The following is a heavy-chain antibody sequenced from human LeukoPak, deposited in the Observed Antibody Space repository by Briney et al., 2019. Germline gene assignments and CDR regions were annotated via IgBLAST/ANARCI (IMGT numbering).Heavy chain of an antibody. J-gene: IGHJ5*02. D-gene: IGHD2-2*03. CDR2: IIPIFGTA. CDR1: GGTLSSYA. CDR3: ASLDISNGFDP. V-gene: IGHV1-69*05. Sequence: ASLKVSCKASGGTLSSYAISWVRQAPGQGLEWMGRIIPIFGTANYAQKFQGRVTITTDESTSTAYMELGSLRSEDTAVYYCASLDISNGFDPWGQGTLVTVAS.